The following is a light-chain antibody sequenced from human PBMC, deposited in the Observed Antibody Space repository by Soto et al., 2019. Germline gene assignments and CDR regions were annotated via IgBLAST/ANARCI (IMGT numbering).Light chain of an antibody. CDR2: EVS. Sequence: QSALTQPPSASGSPGQSVTISCTGTSSDIGNYNYVSWYQQHPGKAPKLMISEVSRWPPGVPNRFSGSKSGNTASLTVSGLQPEDEDDYYCSSYSDRNALVFGGGTKLTVL. V-gene: IGLV2-8*01. CDR1: SSDIGNYNY. J-gene: IGLJ3*02. CDR3: SSYSDRNALV.